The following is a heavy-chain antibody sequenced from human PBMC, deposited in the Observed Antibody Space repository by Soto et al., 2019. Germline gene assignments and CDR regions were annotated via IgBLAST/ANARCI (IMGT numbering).Heavy chain of an antibody. CDR3: ARAPGTYYYGRDV. V-gene: IGHV4-4*02. D-gene: IGHD1-1*01. Sequence: QVQLQESGPGLVKPSGTLSLTCAVSGGSISSPNWWSWVRQPPGKGLEWIGEMYHSGSTKYNPSLESRVTIAVAKSKNQFSLKLSSVTAAATAVYYCARAPGTYYYGRDVWGQGTTVTVSS. CDR1: GGSISSPNW. J-gene: IGHJ6*02. CDR2: MYHSGST.